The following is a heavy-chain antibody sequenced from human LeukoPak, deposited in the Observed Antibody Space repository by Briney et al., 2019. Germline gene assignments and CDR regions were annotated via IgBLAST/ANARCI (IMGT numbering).Heavy chain of an antibody. V-gene: IGHV3-7*01. CDR2: IKQDGSEK. D-gene: IGHD2-2*02. CDR1: GFTLSSYW. J-gene: IGHJ4*02. CDR3: ARDPLGYCSSTSCYTGYFDY. Sequence: GGSLRLSCAASGFTLSSYWMSWVRQAPGKGLEWVANIKQDGSEKYYVDSVKGRFTISRDNAKNSLYLQMNSLRAEDTAVYYCARDPLGYCSSTSCYTGYFDYWGQGTLVTVSS.